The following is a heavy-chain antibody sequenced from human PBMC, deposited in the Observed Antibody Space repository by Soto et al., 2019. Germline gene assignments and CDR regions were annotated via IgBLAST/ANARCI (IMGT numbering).Heavy chain of an antibody. CDR1: GYTFTSYG. CDR2: IIPILGIA. V-gene: IGHV1-69*04. J-gene: IGHJ4*02. D-gene: IGHD6-19*01. Sequence: SVKVSCKASGYTFTSYGISWVRQAPGQGLEWMGRIIPILGIANYAQKFQGRVTITADKSTSTAYMELSSLRSEDTAVYYCAEKLYSSGGGHWGQGPLVTVPS. CDR3: AEKLYSSGGGH.